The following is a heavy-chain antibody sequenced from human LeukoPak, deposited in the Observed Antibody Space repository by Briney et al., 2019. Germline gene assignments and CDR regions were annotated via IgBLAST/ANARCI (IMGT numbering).Heavy chain of an antibody. CDR1: GYTFTGCY. Sequence: ASVKVSCKASGYTFTGCYMHWVRQAPGQGLEWMGRINPNSGGTNYAQKFQGRVTMTRDTSISTAYMELSRLRSDDAAVYYCARSRFGVVVPAAIEYWGQGTLVTVSS. D-gene: IGHD2-2*02. J-gene: IGHJ4*02. CDR2: INPNSGGT. CDR3: ARSRFGVVVPAAIEY. V-gene: IGHV1-2*06.